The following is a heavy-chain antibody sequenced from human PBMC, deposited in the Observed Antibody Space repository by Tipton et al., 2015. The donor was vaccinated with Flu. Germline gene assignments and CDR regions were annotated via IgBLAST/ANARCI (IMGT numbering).Heavy chain of an antibody. CDR3: TRGSGYANAYLDY. Sequence: GLVKPSETLSLTCGVSGYSISSGYYWGWIRQPPGKGLEWIGSVSHSGSTYYNPSLKSRVSISVDTSKNQFSLKVTSLTAADTAVYYCTRGSGYANAYLDYWGRGTLVTVSS. D-gene: IGHD5-12*01. V-gene: IGHV4-38-2*01. CDR1: GYSISSGYY. CDR2: VSHSGST. J-gene: IGHJ4*02.